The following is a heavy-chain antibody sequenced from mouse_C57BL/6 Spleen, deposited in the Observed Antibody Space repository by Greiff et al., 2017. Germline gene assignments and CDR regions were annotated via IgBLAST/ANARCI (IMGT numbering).Heavy chain of an antibody. J-gene: IGHJ4*01. CDR2: IDPNSGGT. CDR1: GYTFTSYW. V-gene: IGHV1-72*01. Sequence: VQLQQPGAELVKPGASVKLSCKASGYTFTSYWMHWVKQRPGRGLEWIGGIDPNSGGTKYNEKFKSKATLTVDKPSSTAYMQLSSLTSEDSAVYYCARGGGLGYYAMDYWGQGATVTVSS. CDR3: ARGGGLGYYAMDY.